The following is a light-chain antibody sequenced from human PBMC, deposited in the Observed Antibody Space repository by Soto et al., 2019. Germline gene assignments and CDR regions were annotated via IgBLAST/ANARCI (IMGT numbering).Light chain of an antibody. V-gene: IGKV1-5*01. Sequence: DIQMTQSPSTLSASVGDGVTITCRASQNINTDLAWYQQKPGKAPNLLIYGASSLESGVPSRFSGSGSGTEFTLTISSLQPDDFATYYCQQYNSYPITFGQGTRLEIK. J-gene: IGKJ5*01. CDR2: GAS. CDR3: QQYNSYPIT. CDR1: QNINTD.